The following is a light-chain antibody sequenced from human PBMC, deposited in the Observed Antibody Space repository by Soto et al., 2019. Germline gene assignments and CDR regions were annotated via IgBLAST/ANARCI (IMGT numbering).Light chain of an antibody. CDR1: HSVSSNF. Sequence: EIVLTQSPGTLSLSPGSRATLSRRASHSVSSNFLAWYQQKPGQAPRLLIYGASSRARRIPDRLSGSGSGTGFILTINRLEPEDFAVYFCQQYGTSPFTFGPGTKVDVK. J-gene: IGKJ3*01. V-gene: IGKV3-20*01. CDR3: QQYGTSPFT. CDR2: GAS.